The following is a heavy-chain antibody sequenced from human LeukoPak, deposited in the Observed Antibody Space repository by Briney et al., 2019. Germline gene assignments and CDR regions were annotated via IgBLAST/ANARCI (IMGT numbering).Heavy chain of an antibody. CDR1: GFTFSSFA. J-gene: IGHJ3*02. Sequence: GGSLRLSCAASGFTFSSFAMHWVRQAPGKGLEWLAVISYDEGNNYYADSVKGRFTISRDNSKNTLYLQMNSLRAEDTAVYYCARGAMIADAFDIWGQGTMVTVSS. D-gene: IGHD2-21*01. CDR3: ARGAMIADAFDI. V-gene: IGHV3-30-3*01. CDR2: ISYDEGNN.